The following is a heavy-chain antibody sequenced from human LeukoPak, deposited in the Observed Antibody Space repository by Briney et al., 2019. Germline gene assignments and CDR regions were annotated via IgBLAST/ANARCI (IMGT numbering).Heavy chain of an antibody. V-gene: IGHV4-34*01. Sequence: SETLSLTCAVYGGSFSGYYWSWIRQPPGKGLEWIGEINHSGSTNYNPSLKSRVTISVDTSKNQFSLKLSSVTASDTAVYYCARQKILDDNYDSSGYYVDQWGQGSLVTVSS. J-gene: IGHJ4*02. D-gene: IGHD3-22*01. CDR3: ARQKILDDNYDSSGYYVDQ. CDR1: GGSFSGYY. CDR2: INHSGST.